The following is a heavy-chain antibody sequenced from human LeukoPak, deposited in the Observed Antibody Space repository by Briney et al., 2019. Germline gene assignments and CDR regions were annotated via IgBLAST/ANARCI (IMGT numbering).Heavy chain of an antibody. CDR1: GFTFSSYS. Sequence: GGSLRLSCAASGFTFSSYSMNWVRQAPGKGLEWVAFIRYDGSNKYYADSVKGRFTISRDNSKNTLYLQMNSLRAEDTAVYYCAKDLDDHYYYMDVWGEGTTVTVSS. CDR3: AKDLDDHYYYMDV. CDR2: IRYDGSNK. V-gene: IGHV3-30*02. J-gene: IGHJ6*03. D-gene: IGHD1-1*01.